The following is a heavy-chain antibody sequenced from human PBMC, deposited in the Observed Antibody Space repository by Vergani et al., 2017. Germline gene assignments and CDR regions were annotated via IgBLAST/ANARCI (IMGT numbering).Heavy chain of an antibody. CDR3: ARDLDIVVVPAARGGANWFDP. D-gene: IGHD2-2*01. J-gene: IGHJ5*02. Sequence: QVQLQESGPGLVKPSQTLSLTCTVSGGSISSGSYYWSWIRQPAGKGLEWIGRIYTSGSTNYNPSLKSRVTMSVDTSKNQFSLKLSSVTAADTAVYYCARDLDIVVVPAARGGANWFDPWGQGTLVTVSS. CDR1: GGSISSGSYY. V-gene: IGHV4-61*02. CDR2: IYTSGST.